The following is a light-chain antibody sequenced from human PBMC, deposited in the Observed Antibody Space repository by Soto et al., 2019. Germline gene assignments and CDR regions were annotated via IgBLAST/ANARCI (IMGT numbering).Light chain of an antibody. CDR3: QQSHSPPYT. CDR2: AAS. Sequence: DIQMTQSPSSLSASVGDRVTITCRESQTISKFLNWYQQKPGKAPKLLIYAASGLQSGVTSRFSGSGSGTDFTLTISSMQPEDFASYHCQQSHSPPYTFGQGTKLEIK. J-gene: IGKJ2*01. CDR1: QTISKF. V-gene: IGKV1-39*01.